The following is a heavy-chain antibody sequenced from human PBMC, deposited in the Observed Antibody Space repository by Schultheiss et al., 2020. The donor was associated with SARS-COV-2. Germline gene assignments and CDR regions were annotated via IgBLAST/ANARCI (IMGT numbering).Heavy chain of an antibody. CDR2: ISWNSGSI. CDR1: GGSISRGGYY. J-gene: IGHJ6*02. CDR3: AKERGLLVYGMDV. Sequence: GGSLRLSCTVSGGSISRGGYYWIWIRHHPGKGLEWVSGISWNSGSIGYADSVKGRFTISRDNAKNSLYLQMNSLRAEDTALYYCAKERGLLVYGMDVWGQGTTVTVSS. V-gene: IGHV3-9*01. D-gene: IGHD4-17*01.